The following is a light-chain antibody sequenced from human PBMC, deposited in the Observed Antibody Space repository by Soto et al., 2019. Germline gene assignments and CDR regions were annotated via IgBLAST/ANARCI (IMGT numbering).Light chain of an antibody. CDR3: SSHTSDSVL. CDR1: SSDVGGYNY. Sequence: QSVLTQPASVSGSPGQSITISCTGTSSDVGGYNYVSWYQQHPGKAPKLMIYEVSNRPSGISNRFSGSKSGNTASLTISGLQAEDESDYYCSSHTSDSVLFGGGTKLTVL. J-gene: IGLJ2*01. V-gene: IGLV2-14*01. CDR2: EVS.